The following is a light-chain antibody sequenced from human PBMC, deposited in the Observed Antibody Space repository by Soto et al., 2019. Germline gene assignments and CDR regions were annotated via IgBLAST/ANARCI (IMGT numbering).Light chain of an antibody. J-gene: IGLJ3*02. CDR1: SSDVGGYNY. Sequence: QSALTQPASVSGSPGQSITISCTGTSSDVGGYNYVSWYQQHPGKAPKLMIYDVSNRPSGVSNRFSGSKSGNTASLTISGLQAEDEADYYCSSYTSSSTLWVCGGGTKLTVL. CDR2: DVS. CDR3: SSYTSSSTLWV. V-gene: IGLV2-14*01.